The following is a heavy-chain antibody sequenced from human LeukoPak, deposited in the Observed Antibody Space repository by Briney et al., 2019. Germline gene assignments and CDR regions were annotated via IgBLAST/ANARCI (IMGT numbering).Heavy chain of an antibody. CDR2: INQASSEK. CDR1: GFTFSNCW. Sequence: GGPLRLSCAASGFTFSNCWMTWVRKAPGKGVEWVANINQASSEKFYVDSAKGRFTISRDNAKNSLYLHLNTLRPEDTAVYYCVRGWRDNWGQGTLVTVSS. V-gene: IGHV3-7*01. J-gene: IGHJ4*02. CDR3: VRGWRDN. D-gene: IGHD2-15*01.